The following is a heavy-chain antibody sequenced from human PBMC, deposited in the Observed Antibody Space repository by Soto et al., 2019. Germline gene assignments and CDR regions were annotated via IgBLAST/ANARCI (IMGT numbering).Heavy chain of an antibody. CDR1: GFTVSSNY. CDR2: IYSGDST. CDR3: ARDRGTLWAFDI. V-gene: IGHV3-66*01. J-gene: IGHJ3*02. D-gene: IGHD5-18*01. Sequence: EVQLVESGGGLVQPGGSLRLSCAASGFTVSSNYMSWVRQAPGKGLEWVSIIYSGDSTYYADSVKGRFTISRDNSKNTLYLQMNSLRAEDTAVYYCARDRGTLWAFDIWGQGKMVTVSS.